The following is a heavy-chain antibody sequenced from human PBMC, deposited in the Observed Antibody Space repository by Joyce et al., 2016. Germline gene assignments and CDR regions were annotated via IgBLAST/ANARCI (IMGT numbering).Heavy chain of an antibody. CDR3: ARSSYTNGIFDY. CDR2: LSSSSSYI. Sequence: EVQLVESGGGLVKPGGSLRLSCAASGFTFSGDSMSLVRQAPGKVLEWVSSLSSSSSYIKYTDSVKGRFTISRDNAKNSLYLQMNSLRVEDTAVYYCARSSYTNGIFDYWGQGTLVTVSS. CDR1: GFTFSGDS. D-gene: IGHD2-8*01. V-gene: IGHV3-21*01. J-gene: IGHJ4*02.